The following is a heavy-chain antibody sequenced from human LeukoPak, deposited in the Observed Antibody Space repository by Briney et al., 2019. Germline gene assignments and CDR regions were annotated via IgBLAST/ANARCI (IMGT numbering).Heavy chain of an antibody. CDR2: ISGSGGST. CDR3: TTELDVRPNHY. J-gene: IGHJ4*02. Sequence: GGSLRLSCVASGFTFSTYGMSWVRQAPGKGLEWVSAISGSGGSTYYADSVKGRFTISRDNSKNTLYLQMNSLKSEDTAVYYCTTELDVRPNHYWGQGTLVTVSS. CDR1: GFTFSTYG. D-gene: IGHD1-14*01. V-gene: IGHV3-23*01.